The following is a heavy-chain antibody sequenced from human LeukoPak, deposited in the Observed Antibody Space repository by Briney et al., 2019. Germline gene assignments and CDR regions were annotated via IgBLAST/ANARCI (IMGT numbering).Heavy chain of an antibody. CDR2: IKQDGSEK. V-gene: IGHV3-7*03. D-gene: IGHD3-9*01. CDR3: AREGDILTGYFHY. J-gene: IGHJ4*02. Sequence: EGSLRLSCAASGFTFSSYWMSWVRQAPGKGLGWVANIKQDGSEKYYVDSVKGRFTISRDNAKNSLYLQMNSLRAEDTAVYYCAREGDILTGYFHYWGQGTLVTVSS. CDR1: GFTFSSYW.